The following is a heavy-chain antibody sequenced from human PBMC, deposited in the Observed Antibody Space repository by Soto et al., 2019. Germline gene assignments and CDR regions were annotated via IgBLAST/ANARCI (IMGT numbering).Heavy chain of an antibody. CDR2: IHQDGNEK. CDR3: AGGNALDV. V-gene: IGHV3-7*01. Sequence: GGSLKLSFAASRLAFSTYWMTWVRQTPGKGLEWVANIHQDGNEKYYMDSVKGRFTISRDNAKNSLYLQMTSLRAEDTAVYYCAGGNALDVWGQGTTVTVSS. CDR1: RLAFSTYW. J-gene: IGHJ6*02.